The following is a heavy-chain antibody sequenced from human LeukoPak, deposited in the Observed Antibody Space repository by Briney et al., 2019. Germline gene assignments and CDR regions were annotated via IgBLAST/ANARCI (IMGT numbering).Heavy chain of an antibody. Sequence: GGSLRLSCAASGFTFSSHWMIWVRQAPGKGLEWVSAISGSGGSTKYADSVKGRFTISRDNSKNTLYLQMNSLRAEDTAVYYCATDSGYSYVDSWGQGTLVTVSS. V-gene: IGHV3-23*01. CDR1: GFTFSSHW. D-gene: IGHD5-18*01. J-gene: IGHJ4*02. CDR2: ISGSGGST. CDR3: ATDSGYSYVDS.